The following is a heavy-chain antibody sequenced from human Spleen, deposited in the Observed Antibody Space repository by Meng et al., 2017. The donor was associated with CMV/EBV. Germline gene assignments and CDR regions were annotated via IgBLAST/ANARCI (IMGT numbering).Heavy chain of an antibody. CDR3: ARDRYSSSWRYFEY. J-gene: IGHJ4*02. Sequence: SGFTFSSYWMHWVRQAPGKGLVWVSRINSDGSSTSYADSMKGQFTISRDNSKNTLYLQMNSLRAEDTSVYYCARDRYSSSWRYFEYWGQGILVTVSS. CDR1: GFTFSSYW. V-gene: IGHV3/OR16-13*01. CDR2: INSDGSST. D-gene: IGHD6-13*01.